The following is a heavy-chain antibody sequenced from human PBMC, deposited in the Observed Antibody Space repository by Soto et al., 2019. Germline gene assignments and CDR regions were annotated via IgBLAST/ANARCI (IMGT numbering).Heavy chain of an antibody. CDR3: ARAYDSSGYRMGYFDY. Sequence: PSETLSLTCTVSGGSISSGGYYWSWIRQHPGKGLEWIGYIYYSGSTYYNPSLKSRVTISVDTSKNQFSLKLSSVTAADTAVYYCARAYDSSGYRMGYFDYWGQGTLVTVSS. V-gene: IGHV4-31*03. CDR2: IYYSGST. D-gene: IGHD3-22*01. CDR1: GGSISSGGYY. J-gene: IGHJ4*02.